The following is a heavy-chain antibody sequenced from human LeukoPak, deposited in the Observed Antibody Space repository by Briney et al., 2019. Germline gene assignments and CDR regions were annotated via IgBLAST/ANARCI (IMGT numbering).Heavy chain of an antibody. CDR2: IWYDGRNK. CDR1: GFTFSSYG. CDR3: AREKGIRYFDWLLGDAFDI. Sequence: GGSLRLSCAASGFTFSSYGMHWVRQAPGKGLEWVAVIWYDGRNKYYADSVKGRFTISRDNSKNTLYLQMNSLRAEDTAVYYCAREKGIRYFDWLLGDAFDIWGQGTMVTVSS. D-gene: IGHD3-9*01. J-gene: IGHJ3*02. V-gene: IGHV3-33*01.